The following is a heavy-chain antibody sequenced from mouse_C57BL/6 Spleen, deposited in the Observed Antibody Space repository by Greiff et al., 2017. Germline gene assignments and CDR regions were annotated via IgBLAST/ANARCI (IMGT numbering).Heavy chain of an antibody. J-gene: IGHJ2*01. Sequence: QVQLQQSGAELVKPGASVKISCKASGYAFSSYWMNWVKQRPGKGLEWIGQIYPGDGDTNYNGKFKGKSTLTVDKSSSTAYMQLSSLTSEDSAVYYCARGNYSNSYYFDYWGQGTTLTVSS. D-gene: IGHD2-5*01. CDR1: GYAFSSYW. CDR3: ARGNYSNSYYFDY. CDR2: IYPGDGDT. V-gene: IGHV1-80*01.